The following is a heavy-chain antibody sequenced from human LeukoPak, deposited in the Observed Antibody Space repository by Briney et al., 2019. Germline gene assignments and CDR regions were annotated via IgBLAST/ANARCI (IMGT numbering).Heavy chain of an antibody. CDR2: MYYSGST. J-gene: IGHJ4*02. CDR1: GGSVSSGSYY. V-gene: IGHV4-61*01. CDR3: ARDIYGYSDY. D-gene: IGHD5-18*01. Sequence: SETPSLTCTVSGGSVSSGSYYWSWIRQPPGKGLEWIANMYYSGSTNYNPSLKSRVTISVNTSKNQFSLRLSSVTAADTAVYYCARDIYGYSDYWGQGTLVTVSS.